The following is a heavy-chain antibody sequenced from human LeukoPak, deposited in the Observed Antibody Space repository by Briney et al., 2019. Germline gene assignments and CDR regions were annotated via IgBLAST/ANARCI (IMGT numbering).Heavy chain of an antibody. CDR1: GYTFTGYY. CDR3: ARVRYDFWSGSPYYFDY. V-gene: IGHV1-2*06. J-gene: IGHJ4*02. Sequence: ASVKVSCKASGYTFTGYYMHWVRQAPGQGLEWMGRINPNSGGTNYAQKFQGRVTMTRDTSISTAYIELSRLRSDDTAVYYCARVRYDFWSGSPYYFDYWGQGTLDTVSS. CDR2: INPNSGGT. D-gene: IGHD3-3*01.